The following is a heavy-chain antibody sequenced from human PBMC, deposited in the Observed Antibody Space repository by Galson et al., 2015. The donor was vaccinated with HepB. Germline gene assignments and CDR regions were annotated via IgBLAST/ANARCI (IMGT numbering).Heavy chain of an antibody. D-gene: IGHD6-13*01. CDR1: GFTFSSYA. Sequence: SLRLSCAASGFTFSSYAMHWVRQAPGKGLEWVAVISYDGSNKYYADSVKGRSTISRDNSKNTLYLQMNSLRAEDTAVYYCARGEGAAMVYSSSPGGHDYWGQGARVTVSS. CDR3: ARGEGAAMVYSSSPGGHDY. J-gene: IGHJ4*02. CDR2: ISYDGSNK. V-gene: IGHV3-30-3*01.